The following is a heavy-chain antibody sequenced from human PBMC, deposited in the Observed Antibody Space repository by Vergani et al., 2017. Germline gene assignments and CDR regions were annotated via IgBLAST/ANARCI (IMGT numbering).Heavy chain of an antibody. D-gene: IGHD2-21*01. J-gene: IGHJ5*02. V-gene: IGHV1-18*04. CDR3: SRDGGVLTVGVVTTGCVDP. Sequence: QVQLVQSGAEVKKPGASVKVSCKASGYTFTSHGISWVRQAPGQGLEWMGCIRAYNGNTNYVQKLQGRFTMTTDTPTKTAYMELRSLRSDDTAVYYCSRDGGVLTVGVVTTGCVDPWGQGTLVTVSS. CDR1: GYTFTSHG. CDR2: IRAYNGNT.